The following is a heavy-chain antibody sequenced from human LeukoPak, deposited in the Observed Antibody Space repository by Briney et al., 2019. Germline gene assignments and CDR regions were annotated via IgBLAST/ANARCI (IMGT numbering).Heavy chain of an antibody. Sequence: GGAVRLSCAASGFTFRSYRMNWVRQAPGKGLVWVSRINSDGSSTRYADSVKGRFTMSRDNDKNTLYLQMNSLRAEDTAVYYCVRDLVFDIWGQGTMVTVSS. J-gene: IGHJ3*02. V-gene: IGHV3-74*01. CDR2: INSDGSST. D-gene: IGHD3-16*01. CDR1: GFTFRSYR. CDR3: VRDLVFDI.